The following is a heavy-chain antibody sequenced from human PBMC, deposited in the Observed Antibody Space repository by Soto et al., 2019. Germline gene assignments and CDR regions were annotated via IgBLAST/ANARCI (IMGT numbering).Heavy chain of an antibody. CDR3: ARGYEQQLVANWFDP. Sequence: EVQLVESGGGLVQPGGSLRLSCAASGFTFSSYWMSWVRQAPGKGLEWVANIKQDGSEKYYVDSVKGRFTISRDNAKNSLYLQMNSLRAEDTAVYYCARGYEQQLVANWFDPWGQGTLVTVSS. V-gene: IGHV3-7*05. J-gene: IGHJ5*02. CDR2: IKQDGSEK. D-gene: IGHD6-13*01. CDR1: GFTFSSYW.